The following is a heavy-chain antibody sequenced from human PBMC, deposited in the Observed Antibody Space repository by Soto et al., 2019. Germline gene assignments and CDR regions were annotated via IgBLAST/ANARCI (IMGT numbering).Heavy chain of an antibody. CDR3: AGDGEGRMTNNPYYYNGMDV. Sequence: PSETLSLTCTVSGGSLGSYYWSWIRQPPGKGLEWIGYVFYTGRANYNASLKSRVSISLDTSNYQFSLKLSSVTAADTDVYYCAGDGEGRMTNNPYYYNGMDVWGQGTTVTVSS. CDR2: VFYTGRA. CDR1: GGSLGSYY. D-gene: IGHD2-21*01. J-gene: IGHJ6*02. V-gene: IGHV4-59*01.